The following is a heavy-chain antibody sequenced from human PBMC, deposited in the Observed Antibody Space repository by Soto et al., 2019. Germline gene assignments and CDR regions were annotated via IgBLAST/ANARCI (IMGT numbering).Heavy chain of an antibody. Sequence: QVQLVESGGGVIQPGGSLRLSCGASGFTLSNFGVHWVRQAPGKGPEWVGAISSDGKTESYGASVRGRFTVSRDNSQNRVFLQMNSLRSDDTGVYYCAQGYVGVIHSQFDIWGQGTMVTVSS. CDR3: AQGYVGVIHSQFDI. V-gene: IGHV3-30*18. CDR1: GFTLSNFG. J-gene: IGHJ3*02. D-gene: IGHD1-1*01. CDR2: ISSDGKTE.